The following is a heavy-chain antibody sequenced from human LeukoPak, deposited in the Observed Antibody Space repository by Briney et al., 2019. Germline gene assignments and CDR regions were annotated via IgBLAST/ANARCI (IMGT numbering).Heavy chain of an antibody. Sequence: GGSLRLSCAASGFTFSTYAMSWVRQAPGKGLEWVSVIYSGGSTFYADSVKGRFTISRDNSKNTLYLQMNSLRAEDTAVYYCAKDVPPYCGGDCYSWSPQIDYWGQGTLVTVSS. J-gene: IGHJ4*02. CDR2: IYSGGST. D-gene: IGHD2-21*02. CDR3: AKDVPPYCGGDCYSWSPQIDY. CDR1: GFTFSTYA. V-gene: IGHV3-23*03.